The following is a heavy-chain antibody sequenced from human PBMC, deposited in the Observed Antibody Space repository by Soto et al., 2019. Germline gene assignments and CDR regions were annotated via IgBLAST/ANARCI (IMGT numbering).Heavy chain of an antibody. V-gene: IGHV3-23*01. J-gene: IGHJ1*01. Sequence: EVQLLESGGGLVQPRGSLRLSCAASGFTFSIYAMTWVRQAPGKGLEWVSSISGGGGGTYYADSVKGRFTISRDNSKDTLYLQLNSLRAEDTAVYYCARYASGWFAWGQGTLVTVSS. D-gene: IGHD6-19*01. CDR2: ISGGGGGT. CDR3: ARYASGWFA. CDR1: GFTFSIYA.